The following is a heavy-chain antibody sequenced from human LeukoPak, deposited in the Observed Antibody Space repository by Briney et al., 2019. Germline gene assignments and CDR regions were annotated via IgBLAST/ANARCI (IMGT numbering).Heavy chain of an antibody. D-gene: IGHD2-2*01. V-gene: IGHV3-74*01. CDR3: ARDAHCCSYSSCYSVLFDP. CDR1: GFTFSGYW. Sequence: GGALRLSCAASGFTFSGYWMHWVRQAPGKGLVWVSRINSDGISTSYADSVKGRFTISRDNAKNTLYLQMNSLRAEDSAVYHCARDAHCCSYSSCYSVLFDPWGQGTLVTVSS. CDR2: INSDGIST. J-gene: IGHJ5*02.